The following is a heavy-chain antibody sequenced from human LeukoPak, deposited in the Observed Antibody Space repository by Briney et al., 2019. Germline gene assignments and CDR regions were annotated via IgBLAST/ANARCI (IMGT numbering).Heavy chain of an antibody. CDR3: ARDTPHYYDSSGYYPVDY. D-gene: IGHD3-22*01. Sequence: PGGSLRLSCAASGFTFSDYYMSWIRQTPGKGLEWVSYISSSGSSIYYADSVKSRFTISRDNAKNSLYLQMNSLTVEDTAVYYCARDTPHYYDSSGYYPVDYWGQGTLVTVSS. CDR1: GFTFSDYY. V-gene: IGHV3-11*04. CDR2: ISSSGSSI. J-gene: IGHJ4*02.